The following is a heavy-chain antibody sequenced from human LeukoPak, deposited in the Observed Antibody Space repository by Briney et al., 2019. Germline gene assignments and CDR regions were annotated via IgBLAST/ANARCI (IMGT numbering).Heavy chain of an antibody. CDR3: AREGYHYYDSSGYFSGVDY. Sequence: PSQTLSLTCTVSGGSLSSGSYYWSWIRQPAGKGLEGIGRTYTSGSTNYNPSLKSRVTISVDTSKNQFSLKLSSVTAADTAVYYCAREGYHYYDSSGYFSGVDYWGQGTLVTVSS. CDR2: TYTSGST. J-gene: IGHJ4*02. V-gene: IGHV4-61*02. D-gene: IGHD3-22*01. CDR1: GGSLSSGSYY.